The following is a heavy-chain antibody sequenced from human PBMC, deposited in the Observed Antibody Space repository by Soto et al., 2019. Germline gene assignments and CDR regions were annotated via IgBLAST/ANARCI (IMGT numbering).Heavy chain of an antibody. CDR1: GGSISSYS. Sequence: SETLSLTCTVSGGSISSYSWSWVRQPPGKGLEWIGYIYYSGTTNYNPSLKSRVAISIDTPKNQFSLRLSSVTAADTAVYFCAGGDYYYYHMGVWGQGTTVTVSS. V-gene: IGHV4-59*01. J-gene: IGHJ6*02. CDR2: IYYSGTT. CDR3: AGGDYYYYHMGV.